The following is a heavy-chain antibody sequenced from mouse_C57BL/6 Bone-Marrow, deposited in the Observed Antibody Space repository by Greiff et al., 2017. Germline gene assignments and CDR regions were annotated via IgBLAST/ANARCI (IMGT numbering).Heavy chain of an antibody. CDR2: IDPEDGET. CDR1: GFNIKDYY. V-gene: IGHV14-2*01. D-gene: IGHD1-1*01. J-gene: IGHJ2*01. CDR3: TSSLIYYGTNY. Sequence: EVNVVESGAELVKPGASVKLSCTASGFNIKDYYIHWVKQRTEQGLEWIGRIDPEDGETKYAPKFQDKATITADTSSNTAYLQLSRLTSEDTAVYYCTSSLIYYGTNYWGQGTTLTVSS.